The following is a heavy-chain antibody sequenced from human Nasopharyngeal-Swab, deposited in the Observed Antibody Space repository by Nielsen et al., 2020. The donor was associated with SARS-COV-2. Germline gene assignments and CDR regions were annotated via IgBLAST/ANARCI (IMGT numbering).Heavy chain of an antibody. V-gene: IGHV4-34*01. D-gene: IGHD1-26*01. Sequence: SETLSLTCAVYGGSFSGYYWSWIRQPPGKGLEWIGEINHSGSTNYNPSLKSRVTISVDTSKNRFSLKLSSVTAADTAVYYCAREWEPTAFDIWGQGTMVTVSS. CDR1: GGSFSGYY. CDR2: INHSGST. CDR3: AREWEPTAFDI. J-gene: IGHJ3*02.